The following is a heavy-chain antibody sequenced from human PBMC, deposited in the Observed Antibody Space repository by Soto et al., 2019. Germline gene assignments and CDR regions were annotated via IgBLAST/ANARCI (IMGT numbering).Heavy chain of an antibody. Sequence: QVQLQESGPGLVKSSGTLSLTCAVSGVSISSNHWWTWVRQPPGKGLEWIGEIHYSGTTNYNPPLGGRVTISADKSRNQFSLILSSVTAADTAVYYCARCAYGSYTFGIDVWGQGTTVTVSS. CDR1: GVSISSNHW. CDR2: IHYSGTT. J-gene: IGHJ6*02. CDR3: ARCAYGSYTFGIDV. D-gene: IGHD3-3*01. V-gene: IGHV4-4*02.